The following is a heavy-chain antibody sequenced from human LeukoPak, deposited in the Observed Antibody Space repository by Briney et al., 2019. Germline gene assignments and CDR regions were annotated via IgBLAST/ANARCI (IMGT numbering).Heavy chain of an antibody. J-gene: IGHJ3*02. CDR2: INPNSGGT. D-gene: IGHD2-15*01. CDR1: GYTFTGYY. V-gene: IGHV1-2*02. Sequence: GASVKVSCKASGYTFTGYYMHWVRQAPGQGLEWMGWINPNSGGTNYAQKFQGRVTMIRDTSISTAYTELSRLRPDDTAVYYCAVPLEYCSGGSCADAFDIWGQGTMVTVSS. CDR3: AVPLEYCSGGSCADAFDI.